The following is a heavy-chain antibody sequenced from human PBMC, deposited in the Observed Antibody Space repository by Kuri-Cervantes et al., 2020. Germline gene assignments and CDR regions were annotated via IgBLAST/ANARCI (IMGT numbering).Heavy chain of an antibody. J-gene: IGHJ2*01. V-gene: IGHV4-59*08. CDR3: ARRGLGVITSYWYFDL. CDR1: GGSISSYY. CDR2: IYYSGST. Sequence: GSLRLSCTVSGGSISSYYWSWIRQPPGKGLEWIGYIYYSGSTNYNPSLKSRVTISVDTSKNQFSLKLSSVTAADTAVYYCARRGLGVITSYWYFDLWGRGTLVTVSS. D-gene: IGHD3-22*01.